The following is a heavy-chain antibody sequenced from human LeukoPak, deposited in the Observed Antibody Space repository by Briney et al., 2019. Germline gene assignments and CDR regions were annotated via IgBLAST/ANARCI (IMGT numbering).Heavy chain of an antibody. CDR2: IWYDGTTK. J-gene: IGHJ4*02. CDR1: GFTFSSYA. V-gene: IGHV3-33*08. CDR3: ARADCGGDCYVDF. Sequence: PGGSLRLSCAASGFTFSSYAMSWVRQAPGKGLEWVAAIWYDGTTKYYADSVKGRFSISRDNSRNIVYLHLSSLGSEDTAAYFCARADCGGDCYVDFWGQGALLTVSS. D-gene: IGHD2-21*02.